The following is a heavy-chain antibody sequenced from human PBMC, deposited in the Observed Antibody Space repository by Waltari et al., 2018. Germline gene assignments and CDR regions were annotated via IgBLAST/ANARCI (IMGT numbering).Heavy chain of an antibody. CDR1: GYSITNYY. CDR3: GRSYDFWSGYPVEF. J-gene: IGHJ4*02. Sequence: QVQLQESGPGLVKPSETLSLTCDVPGYSITNYYWNWIRQPPGKELEWIGYIAYNGKTNYNPSLKSRVTISVDTSKTRFSLRLTSVTAADTAVYYCGRSYDFWSGYPVEFWGPGSLVTVSS. CDR2: IAYNGKT. V-gene: IGHV4-59*01. D-gene: IGHD3-3*01.